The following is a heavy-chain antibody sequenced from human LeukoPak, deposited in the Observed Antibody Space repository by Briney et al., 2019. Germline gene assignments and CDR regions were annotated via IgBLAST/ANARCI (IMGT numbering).Heavy chain of an antibody. CDR1: GFTFSNAW. CDR3: AKSRRDAYNYVEDY. Sequence: GGSLRLSCAASGFTFSNAWMNWVRQAPGKGLEWVTFIRFDGSNKYYADSVKGRFTISRDNSKNTLYLQMNSLRAEDTAVYYCAKSRRDAYNYVEDYWGQGTLVTVSS. CDR2: IRFDGSNK. D-gene: IGHD5-24*01. J-gene: IGHJ4*02. V-gene: IGHV3-30*02.